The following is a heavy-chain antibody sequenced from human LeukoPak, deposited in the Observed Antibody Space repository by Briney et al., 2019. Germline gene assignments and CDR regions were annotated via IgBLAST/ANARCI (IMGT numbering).Heavy chain of an antibody. CDR2: IKQDGSEK. D-gene: IGHD4/OR15-4a*01. J-gene: IGHJ4*02. CDR1: GFTFSSYW. CDR3: ARDSADYYFDY. Sequence: GGSLRLSCAASGFTFSSYWMSWVRQAPGKGLERVANIKQDGSEKYYVDSVKGRFAISRDNAKNSLYLQMNSLRAEDTAVYYCARDSADYYFDYWGQGTLVTVSS. V-gene: IGHV3-7*04.